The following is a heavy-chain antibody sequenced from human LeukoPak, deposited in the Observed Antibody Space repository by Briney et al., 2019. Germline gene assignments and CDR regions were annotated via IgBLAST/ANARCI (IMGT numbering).Heavy chain of an antibody. J-gene: IGHJ4*02. CDR3: ARFETVAAKPFEY. CDR2: ISSESTYI. Sequence: PGESLRLSCAASGFTFSDYSMNWVRQAPGMGLEWVSSISSESTYILYADSVKGRFTISRDNAKNSLYLQMDSLRAEDTAVYYCARFETVAAKPFEYWGQGALVTVSS. V-gene: IGHV3-21*01. CDR1: GFTFSDYS. D-gene: IGHD6-19*01.